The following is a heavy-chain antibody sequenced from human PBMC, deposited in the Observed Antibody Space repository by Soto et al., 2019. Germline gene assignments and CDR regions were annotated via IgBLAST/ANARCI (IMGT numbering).Heavy chain of an antibody. CDR2: ITFTGVST. Sequence: VGSLRVSCAASEFSFDDYAMSWVRQAPGKGLEWVSSITFTGVSTYYADSVKGRFTISRGNSKDTLYLQMNSLRAEDTAIYYGAKASVWYPYFDSWGQGTLVTVSS. D-gene: IGHD6-13*01. V-gene: IGHV3-23*01. J-gene: IGHJ4*02. CDR3: AKASVWYPYFDS. CDR1: EFSFDDYA.